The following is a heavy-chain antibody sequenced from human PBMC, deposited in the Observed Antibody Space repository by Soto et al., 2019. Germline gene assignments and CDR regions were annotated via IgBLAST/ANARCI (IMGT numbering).Heavy chain of an antibody. CDR3: ARGGSSDWQVALDI. CDR2: IKHGGSS. CDR1: AGSFSHYY. V-gene: IGHV4-34*01. D-gene: IGHD6-19*01. J-gene: IGHJ3*02. Sequence: QVQQQPGGAGLLKPSETLSLTCTVYAGSFSHYYWNWIRQSPGKGLEWIGKIKHGGSSSYNPSLRSRVSISVHMSKNQFSLTLSSVTAADTAVYYCARGGSSDWQVALDIWGQGTMVPASS.